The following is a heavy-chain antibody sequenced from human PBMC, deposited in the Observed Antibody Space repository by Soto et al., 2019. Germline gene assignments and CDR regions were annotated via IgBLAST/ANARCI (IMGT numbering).Heavy chain of an antibody. CDR1: GGTFSNSA. CDR2: IIPIFGST. CDR3: ARDGDLRSDFWSGPLGGGWFDP. J-gene: IGHJ5*02. V-gene: IGHV1-69*12. Sequence: QVQLVQSGAEVRKPGSSVKVSCKASGGTFSNSAITWVRQAPGQGLEWVGGIIPIFGSTNYAQKFQGRVTIAADESTGTAYMELSRLTSEDTAVYYCARDGDLRSDFWSGPLGGGWFDPWGQGTLVTVSS. D-gene: IGHD3-3*01.